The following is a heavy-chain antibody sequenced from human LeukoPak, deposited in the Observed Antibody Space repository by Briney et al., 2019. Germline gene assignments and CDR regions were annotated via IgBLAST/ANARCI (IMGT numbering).Heavy chain of an antibody. D-gene: IGHD5-24*01. CDR3: ARSRPLGVKMATITKNWFDP. CDR1: GYTFTGYY. CDR2: INPNSGGT. V-gene: IGHV1-2*02. J-gene: IGHJ5*02. Sequence: GASVKVSCKASGYTFTGYYMHWVRQAPGQGLEWMGWINPNSGGTNYAQKFQGRVTMTRDTSISTAYMELSRLRSDDTAVYYCARSRPLGVKMATITKNWFDPWGQGTLVTVSS.